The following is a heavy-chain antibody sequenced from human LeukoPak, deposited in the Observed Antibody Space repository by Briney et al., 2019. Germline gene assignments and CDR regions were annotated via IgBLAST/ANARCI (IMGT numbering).Heavy chain of an antibody. V-gene: IGHV1-69*05. Sequence: SVRVSCKASGGTLSSYATSWVRQAPGQGLEWMGRIIPIFGTANYAQKFQGRVTITTDESTSTAYMELSSLRSEDTAVYYCARDPGYQLLSSWFDPWGQGTLVTVSS. D-gene: IGHD2-2*01. CDR3: ARDPGYQLLSSWFDP. J-gene: IGHJ5*02. CDR1: GGTLSSYA. CDR2: IIPIFGTA.